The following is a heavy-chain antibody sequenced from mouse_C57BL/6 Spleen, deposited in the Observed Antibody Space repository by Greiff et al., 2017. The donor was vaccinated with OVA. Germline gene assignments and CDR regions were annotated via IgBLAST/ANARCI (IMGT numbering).Heavy chain of an antibody. J-gene: IGHJ4*01. V-gene: IGHV1-5*01. CDR1: GYTFTSYW. CDR2: IYPGNSDT. CDR3: TGGGLRLGRDYAMDY. D-gene: IGHD2-4*01. Sequence: VQLQQSGTVLARPGASVKMSCKTSGYTFTSYWMHWVKQRPGQGLEWIGAIYPGNSDTSYNQKFKGTAKLTAVTSASTAYLKLSSLTNEDAAVYYCTGGGLRLGRDYAMDYWGQGTSVTVSS.